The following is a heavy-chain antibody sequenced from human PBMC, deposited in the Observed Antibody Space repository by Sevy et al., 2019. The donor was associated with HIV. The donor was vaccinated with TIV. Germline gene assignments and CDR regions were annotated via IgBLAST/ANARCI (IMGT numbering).Heavy chain of an antibody. CDR2: IKSKTDGGTT. D-gene: IGHD3-3*01. CDR1: GFTFSNAW. Sequence: GGSLRLSCAASGFTFSNAWMSWVRQAPGKGLEWVGRIKSKTDGGTTDDAAPVKGRFTISRDDSKNTLYLQMNSLKTEDTAVYYCTTGASDYDFWSGPFDGMDVWGQGTTVTVSS. V-gene: IGHV3-15*01. J-gene: IGHJ6*02. CDR3: TTGASDYDFWSGPFDGMDV.